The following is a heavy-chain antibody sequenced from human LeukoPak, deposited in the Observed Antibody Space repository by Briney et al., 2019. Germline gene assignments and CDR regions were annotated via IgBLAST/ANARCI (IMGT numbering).Heavy chain of an antibody. D-gene: IGHD3-9*01. J-gene: IGHJ4*02. CDR1: GFTFSSYG. CDR2: ISYEGSNK. V-gene: IGHV3-30*18. Sequence: PGGPLTLSCAASGFTFSSYGMHGVRQAPGKGLEWVADISYEGSNKYYADSVKGLSTISRYNSKNTLYLQINSLRAEDTAVYCCAKEPFDWFMPGGSEYFDYWGQGTLVTVSS. CDR3: AKEPFDWFMPGGSEYFDY.